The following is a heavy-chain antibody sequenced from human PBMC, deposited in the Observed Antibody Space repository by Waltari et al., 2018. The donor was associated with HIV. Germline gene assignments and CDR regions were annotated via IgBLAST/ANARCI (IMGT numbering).Heavy chain of an antibody. CDR1: GGSISSSNW. V-gene: IGHV4-28*06. D-gene: IGHD2-8*01. J-gene: IGHJ6*02. Sequence: QVQLQESGPGLVKPSGTLSLTCTVSGGSISSSNWWGWIRPPPGKGLAWIGYIYYSGSTNYNPSLKSRVTMSVDTSKNQFSLKLSSVTALDTAVYYCARYPRTKYYYYYGMDVWGQGTTVTVSS. CDR3: ARYPRTKYYYYYGMDV. CDR2: IYYSGST.